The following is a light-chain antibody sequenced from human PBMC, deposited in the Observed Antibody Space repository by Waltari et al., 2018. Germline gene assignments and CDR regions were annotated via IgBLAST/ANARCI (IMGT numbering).Light chain of an antibody. CDR2: AAS. V-gene: IGKV1-8*01. CDR3: QQYYSYPLLT. CDR1: QGISSY. Sequence: AIRITQSPYSLSASTGDRVTITCRASQGISSYLAWYQQKPGKAPKLLIYAASTLQSGVPSRFSGSGSGIDFTLTISCLQSEDFATYYCQQYYSYPLLTFGGGTKVEIK. J-gene: IGKJ4*01.